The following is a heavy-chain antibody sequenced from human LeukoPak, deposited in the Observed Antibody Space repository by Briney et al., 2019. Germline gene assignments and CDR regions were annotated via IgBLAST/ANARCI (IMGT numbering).Heavy chain of an antibody. J-gene: IGHJ4*02. D-gene: IGHD2-21*02. CDR3: ARGISSGIVVTAIAY. CDR1: GFTFSSYA. Sequence: PGGSLRLFCAASGFTFSSYAMHWVRQAADKGLEWMAVISDGGSDKYYADSVRGRFTISRDNSENTLTLQMSSLRAEDTALYYCARGISSGIVVTAIAYWGQGTLVTVSS. V-gene: IGHV3-30-3*01. CDR2: ISDGGSDK.